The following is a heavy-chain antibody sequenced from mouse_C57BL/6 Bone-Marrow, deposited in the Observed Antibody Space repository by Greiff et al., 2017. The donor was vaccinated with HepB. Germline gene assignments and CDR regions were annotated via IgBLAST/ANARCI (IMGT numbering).Heavy chain of an antibody. CDR2: IYPGSGST. CDR3: ARFHGSSPYWYFDV. J-gene: IGHJ1*03. CDR1: GYTFTSYW. Sequence: QVHVKQSGAELVKPGASVKMSCKASGYTFTSYWITWVKQRPGQGLEWIGDIYPGSGSTNYNEKFKSKATLTVDTSSSTAYMQLSSLTSEDSAVYYCARFHGSSPYWYFDVWGTGTTVTVSS. V-gene: IGHV1-55*01. D-gene: IGHD1-1*01.